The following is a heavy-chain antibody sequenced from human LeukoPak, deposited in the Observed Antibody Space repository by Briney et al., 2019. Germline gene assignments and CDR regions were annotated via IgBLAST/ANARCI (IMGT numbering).Heavy chain of an antibody. CDR2: AHVSGSA. CDR3: ARHSKEYDSGSYEDHFDS. V-gene: IGHV4-59*11. CDR1: GGFINDHF. D-gene: IGHD3-10*01. J-gene: IGHJ5*01. Sequence: SSETLSLTCSVSGGFINDHFWSWVRQPPGKGLEWIGYAHVSGSANSIPSLKSRVIISVDTSRNQFSLRLTSVTASDTAVYYCARHSKEYDSGSYEDHFDSWGPGTLVTVSS.